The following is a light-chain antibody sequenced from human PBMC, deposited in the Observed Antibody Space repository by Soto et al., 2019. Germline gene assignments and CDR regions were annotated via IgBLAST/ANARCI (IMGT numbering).Light chain of an antibody. V-gene: IGLV1-51*01. CDR2: DIY. CDR1: TSNIANDY. J-gene: IGLJ1*01. Sequence: QSVLTQPPSVSTAPGKKVTISCSGSTSNIANDYVSWYQQLPRTAPKLLIYDIYKRPSGIPDRFSVSTSGTSATLGITGIQTGDEADYYCGAWDDSMNSYVFAGGTKVTVL. CDR3: GAWDDSMNSYV.